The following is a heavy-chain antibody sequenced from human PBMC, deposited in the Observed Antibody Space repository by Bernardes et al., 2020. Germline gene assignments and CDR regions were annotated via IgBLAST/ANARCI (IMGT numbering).Heavy chain of an antibody. CDR1: GYTFTGYY. J-gene: IGHJ6*02. CDR2: INPNSGGT. D-gene: IGHD2-2*02. V-gene: IGHV1-2*04. CDR3: ARGIVVVPAAIRNYYYGMDV. Sequence: ASVKVSCKASGYTFTGYYMHWVRQAPGQGLEWMGWINPNSGGTNYAQKFQGWVTMTRDTSISTAYMELSRLRSDDTAVYYCARGIVVVPAAIRNYYYGMDVWGQGTTVTVSS.